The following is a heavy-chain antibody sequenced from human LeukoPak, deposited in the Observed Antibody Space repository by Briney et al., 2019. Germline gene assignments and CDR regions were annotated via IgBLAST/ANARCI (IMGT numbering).Heavy chain of an antibody. J-gene: IGHJ4*02. CDR2: INNSGST. V-gene: IGHV4-34*01. Sequence: SETLSLTCAVYGGSFSGYYWSWIRQPPGKGLEWIGEINNSGSTNYNPSLKSRVTISVDTSKNQFSLKLSSVTAADTAVYYCARAMPDCSSTSCYSVWGQGTLVTVSS. D-gene: IGHD2-2*01. CDR1: GGSFSGYY. CDR3: ARAMPDCSSTSCYSV.